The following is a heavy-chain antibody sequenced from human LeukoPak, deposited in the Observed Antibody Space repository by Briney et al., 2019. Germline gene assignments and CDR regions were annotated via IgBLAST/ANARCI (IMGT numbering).Heavy chain of an antibody. CDR2: IYYSGSA. J-gene: IGHJ3*02. Sequence: PSETLSLTCTVSGGSISSYYWSWIRQPPGKGLEWIGYIYYSGSANYNPSLKSRVTISVDTSKNQFSLKLSSVTAAVTAVYYCARDLGRDGYNRYDAFDIWGQGTMVTVSS. D-gene: IGHD5-24*01. V-gene: IGHV4-59*01. CDR3: ARDLGRDGYNRYDAFDI. CDR1: GGSISSYY.